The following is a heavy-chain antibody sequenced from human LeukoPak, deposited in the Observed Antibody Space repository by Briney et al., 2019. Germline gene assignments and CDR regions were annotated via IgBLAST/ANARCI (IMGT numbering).Heavy chain of an antibody. CDR1: GFTFGDHA. D-gene: IGHD5-18*01. CDR2: IRSRAYRGTT. CDR3: GRGPIELWLHNGIDV. V-gene: IGHV3-49*04. J-gene: IGHJ6*02. Sequence: GGSLRLSCSTSGFTFGDHAMSWVRQSPGKGLEWVGFIRSRAYRGTTEYAASVRDRFTISRDDSKSIAYLQMNSLKIDDTAVYFCGRGPIELWLHNGIDVWGQGTTVTVSS.